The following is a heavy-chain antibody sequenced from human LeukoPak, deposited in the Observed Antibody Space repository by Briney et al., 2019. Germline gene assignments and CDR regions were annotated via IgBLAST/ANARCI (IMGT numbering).Heavy chain of an antibody. D-gene: IGHD3-10*01. CDR2: IYSGGST. J-gene: IGHJ4*02. CDR3: ARDSFYGSGSLDY. V-gene: IGHV3-53*01. Sequence: GSLRLSCAASGFTVSSNYMSWVRQAPGKGLEWVSVIYSGGSTYYADSVKGRFTISSDNSKNTLYLQMNSLRAEDTAVYYCARDSFYGSGSLDYWGQGTLVTVSS. CDR1: GFTVSSNY.